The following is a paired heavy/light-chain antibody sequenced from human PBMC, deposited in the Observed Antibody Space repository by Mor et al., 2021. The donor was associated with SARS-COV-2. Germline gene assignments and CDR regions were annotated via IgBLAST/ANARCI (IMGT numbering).Light chain of an antibody. J-gene: IGLJ3*02. CDR3: QSYDSYNWV. Sequence: NFMLTQPHSVSESPGKTVTISCTRSSGNIASDYVQWFQQRPGSAPTTVIYEDNQRPSGVPDRFSGSIDSSSNSASLTISGLKTEDEAAYYCQSYDSYNWVFGGGTILTVL. CDR1: SGNIASDY. CDR2: EDN. V-gene: IGLV6-57*03.
Heavy chain of an antibody. CDR1: GFTFSSYG. J-gene: IGHJ3*02. Sequence: QVQLVESGGGVVQPGGSLRLSCAASGFTFSSYGMHWVRQAPGKGLEWVAFIRYDGSNKYYADSVKGRFTISRDNSKNTLYLQMSSLRAEDTAVYYCAKDLSDRYSSGWYLPNAFDIWGQGTMVTVSS. D-gene: IGHD6-19*01. V-gene: IGHV3-30*02. CDR2: IRYDGSNK. CDR3: AKDLSDRYSSGWYLPNAFDI.